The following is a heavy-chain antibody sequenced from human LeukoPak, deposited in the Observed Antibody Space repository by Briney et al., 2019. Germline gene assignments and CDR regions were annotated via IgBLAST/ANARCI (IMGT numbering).Heavy chain of an antibody. D-gene: IGHD3-22*01. J-gene: IGHJ5*02. CDR1: GGSISSGGYS. V-gene: IGHV4-30-2*01. CDR2: IYHSGST. Sequence: SETLSLTCAVSGGSISSGGYSWSWIRQPPGKGLEWIGYIYHSGSTYYNPSLKSRVTISVDRSKNQFSLKLGSVTAADTAVYYCARGWPYYYDSSGLNWFDPWGQGTLVTVSS. CDR3: ARGWPYYYDSSGLNWFDP.